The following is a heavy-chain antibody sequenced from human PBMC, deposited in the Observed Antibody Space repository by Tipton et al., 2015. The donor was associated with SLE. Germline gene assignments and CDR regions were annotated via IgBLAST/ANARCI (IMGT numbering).Heavy chain of an antibody. V-gene: IGHV4-39*07. CDR1: GVSTSSTNYY. Sequence: TLSLTCTVSGVSTSSTNYYWGWIRQSPGKGLTWIGSVYYDGTTYYNPSLKSRVTISLDTSKNQFSLKVTSMTAADTAVYYCARAGGGDSNWFDPWGQGTLVTVSS. CDR3: ARAGGGDSNWFDP. CDR2: VYYDGTT. J-gene: IGHJ5*02. D-gene: IGHD2-21*01.